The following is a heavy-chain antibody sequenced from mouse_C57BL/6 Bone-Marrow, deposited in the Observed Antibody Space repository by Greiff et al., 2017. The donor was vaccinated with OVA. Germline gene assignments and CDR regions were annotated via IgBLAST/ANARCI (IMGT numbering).Heavy chain of an antibody. CDR1: GFTFSSYA. D-gene: IGHD2-3*01. CDR3: ARGTIYDGYFAY. J-gene: IGHJ3*01. Sequence: EVQLVESGGGLVKPGGSLKLSCAASGFTFSSYAMSWVRQTPEKRLEWVATISDGGSYTYYPDNVKGRFTISRDNAKNNLYLQMSHLKSEDTAMYYCARGTIYDGYFAYWGQGTLVTVSA. V-gene: IGHV5-4*01. CDR2: ISDGGSYT.